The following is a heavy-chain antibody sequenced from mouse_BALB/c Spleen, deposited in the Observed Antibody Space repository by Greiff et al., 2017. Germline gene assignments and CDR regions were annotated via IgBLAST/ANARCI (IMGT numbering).Heavy chain of an antibody. D-gene: IGHD2-14*01. CDR3: AREKEVRRLGYYAMDY. V-gene: IGHV3-2*02. Sequence: EVQLQESGPGLVKPSQSLSLTCTVTGYSITSDYAWNWIRQFPGNKLEWMGYISYSGSTSYNPSLKSRISITRDTSKNQFFLQLNSVTTEDTATYYCAREKEVRRLGYYAMDYWGQGTSVTVSS. J-gene: IGHJ4*01. CDR2: ISYSGST. CDR1: GYSITSDYA.